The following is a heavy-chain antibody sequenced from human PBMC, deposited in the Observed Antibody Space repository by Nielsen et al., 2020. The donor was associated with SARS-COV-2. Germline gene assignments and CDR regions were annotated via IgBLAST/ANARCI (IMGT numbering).Heavy chain of an antibody. V-gene: IGHV3-9*01. CDR1: GFTFPDYT. Sequence: GGSLRLSCAASGFTFPDYTMHWVRQAPGKGLEWVAGISWNSGNIGYADSVKGRFTISRDNAKNSLHLQMNSLRAEDTAVYYCARQRDEIWFGEFDWGQGTLVTVSS. J-gene: IGHJ4*02. D-gene: IGHD3-10*01. CDR2: ISWNSGNI. CDR3: ARQRDEIWFGEFD.